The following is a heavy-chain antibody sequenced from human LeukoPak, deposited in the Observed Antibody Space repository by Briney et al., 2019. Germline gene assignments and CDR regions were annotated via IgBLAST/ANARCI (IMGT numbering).Heavy chain of an antibody. D-gene: IGHD1-20*01. CDR2: IKEDGSEK. Sequence: GGSLRLSCAASGFTFSRYWMSWVRQAPGKGLEWMANIKEDGSEKYYVDSVKGRFTISRDNAKSLLYLQMNSLRAEDMALYYCAKDMGSRVTGTLDYWGQGTLVTVSS. V-gene: IGHV3-7*03. CDR1: GFTFSRYW. J-gene: IGHJ4*02. CDR3: AKDMGSRVTGTLDY.